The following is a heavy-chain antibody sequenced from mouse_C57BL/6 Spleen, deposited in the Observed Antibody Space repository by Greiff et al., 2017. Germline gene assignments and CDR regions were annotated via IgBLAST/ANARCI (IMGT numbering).Heavy chain of an antibody. D-gene: IGHD2-3*01. Sequence: VQLQQSGPELVKPGASVKISCKASGYAFSSSWMNWVKQRPGKGLEWIGRIYPGDGDTNYNGKFKGKATLTADKSSSTAYMQLSSLTSEDSAVYFCARWLLGAMDYWGQGTSVTVSS. J-gene: IGHJ4*01. CDR3: ARWLLGAMDY. CDR1: GYAFSSSW. V-gene: IGHV1-82*01. CDR2: IYPGDGDT.